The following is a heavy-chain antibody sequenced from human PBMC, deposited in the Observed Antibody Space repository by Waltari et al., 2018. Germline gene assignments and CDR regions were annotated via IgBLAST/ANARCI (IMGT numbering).Heavy chain of an antibody. D-gene: IGHD3-22*01. CDR2: INPNSGGT. Sequence: QVQLVQSGAEVKKPGASVKVSYKASGYPFTGYYMHWVRQAPGQGLEWMGWINPNSGGTNYAQKFQGRVTMTRDTSISTAYMELSRLRSDDTAVYYCARVGPYYYDSSGYLPWGQGTLVTVSS. CDR3: ARVGPYYYDSSGYLP. CDR1: GYPFTGYY. V-gene: IGHV1-2*02. J-gene: IGHJ5*02.